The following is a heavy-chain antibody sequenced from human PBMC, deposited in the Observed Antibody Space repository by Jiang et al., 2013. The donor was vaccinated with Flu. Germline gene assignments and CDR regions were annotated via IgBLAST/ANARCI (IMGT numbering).Heavy chain of an antibody. CDR3: AREVVPAAGKYNWFDP. Sequence: SGFTFSSYEMNWVRQAPGKGLEWVSYISSSGSTIYYADSVKGRFTISRDNAKNSLYLQMNSLRAEDTAVYYCAREVVPAAGKYNWFDPWGQGTLVTVSS. V-gene: IGHV3-48*03. CDR1: GFTFSSYE. J-gene: IGHJ5*02. D-gene: IGHD2-2*01. CDR2: ISSSGSTI.